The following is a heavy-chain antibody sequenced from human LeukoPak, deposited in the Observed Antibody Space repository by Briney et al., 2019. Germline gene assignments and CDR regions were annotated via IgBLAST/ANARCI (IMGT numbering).Heavy chain of an antibody. CDR1: GGSFSNYY. D-gene: IGHD3-9*01. CDR2: IHPYGFT. J-gene: IGHJ5*02. Sequence: PSETLSLTCALYGGSFSNYYWSWIRQPPGKGLEWIGEIHPYGFTNFNPSLKSRVSISVDTSKNQFSPKLTSVTAADTAVYYCSRGSDESKTGDTWGQGSLVTVSS. V-gene: IGHV4-34*01. CDR3: SRGSDESKTGDT.